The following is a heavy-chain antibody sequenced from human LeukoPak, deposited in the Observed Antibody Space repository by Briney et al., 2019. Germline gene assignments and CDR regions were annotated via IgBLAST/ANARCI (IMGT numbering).Heavy chain of an antibody. CDR2: IIPIFGTA. CDR1: GGTFSSYA. D-gene: IGHD2-2*01. J-gene: IGHJ4*02. CDR3: ARESKRYCSSTSCNDY. Sequence: SSVKVSCKASGGTFSSYAISWVRQAPGQGLEWMGGIIPIFGTANYAQKFQGRVTITADESTSTAYMELSSLRSEDTAVYYCARESKRYCSSTSCNDYWGQGTLSPSPQ. V-gene: IGHV1-69*01.